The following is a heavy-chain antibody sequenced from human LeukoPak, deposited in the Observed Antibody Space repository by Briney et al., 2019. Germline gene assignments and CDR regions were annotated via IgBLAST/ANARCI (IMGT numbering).Heavy chain of an antibody. Sequence: TSETLSLTCTVSGGYISSYYWSWIRQPPGKGLEWIGYIYYSGSTNYSPSLKSRVTISVDTSKNQFSLELSSVTAADTAVYYCARESSRNAFDIWGQGTMVTVSS. CDR2: IYYSGST. J-gene: IGHJ3*02. CDR1: GGYISSYY. V-gene: IGHV4-59*01. CDR3: ARESSRNAFDI.